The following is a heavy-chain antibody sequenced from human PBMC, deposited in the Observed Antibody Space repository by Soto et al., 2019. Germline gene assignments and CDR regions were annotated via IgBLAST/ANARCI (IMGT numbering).Heavy chain of an antibody. D-gene: IGHD1-7*01. Sequence: QVTLKESGPVLVKPTETLTLTCTVSGFSLSNARMGVSWIRQPPGKALEWLAHIFSNDEKSYSTSLKSRLTVSKVTSKSQVVLTMTNMDPVDTATYYCARITWHYEGGDYYYMDVWGKGTTVTVSS. CDR3: ARITWHYEGGDYYYMDV. V-gene: IGHV2-26*01. CDR2: IFSNDEK. CDR1: GFSLSNARMG. J-gene: IGHJ6*03.